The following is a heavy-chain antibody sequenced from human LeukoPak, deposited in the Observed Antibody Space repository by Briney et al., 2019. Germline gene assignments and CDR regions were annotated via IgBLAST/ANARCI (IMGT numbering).Heavy chain of an antibody. CDR1: GGSISSYY. Sequence: KSSETLSLTCTVSGGSISSYYWGWIRQPPGKGLGWIGYIYYSGSTNYNPSLKSRVTISVDTSKNQFSLKLSSVTAADTAVYYCARLNERGFDYWGQGTLVTVSS. J-gene: IGHJ4*02. CDR2: IYYSGST. D-gene: IGHD1-1*01. CDR3: ARLNERGFDY. V-gene: IGHV4-59*08.